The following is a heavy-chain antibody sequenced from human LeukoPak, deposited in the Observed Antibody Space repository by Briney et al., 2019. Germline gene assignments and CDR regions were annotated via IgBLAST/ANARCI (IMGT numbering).Heavy chain of an antibody. CDR2: TKPDEREK. CDR1: GFSFSNYW. V-gene: IGHV3-7*03. CDR3: TRDGEGASHY. Sequence: GGSLRLSCVGSGFSFSNYWMGWIRQAPGKGLEWVANTKPDEREKYYVDSVKGRFTISRDNAKNSLYLQMNSLRVDDTAVYYCTRDGEGASHYWGQGTLVTASS. J-gene: IGHJ4*02. D-gene: IGHD3-10*01.